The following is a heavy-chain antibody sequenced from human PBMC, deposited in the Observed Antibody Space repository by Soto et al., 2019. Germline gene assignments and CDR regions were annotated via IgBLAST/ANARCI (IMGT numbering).Heavy chain of an antibody. D-gene: IGHD4-17*01. Sequence: SLRLSCAASGFTFSSYAMHWVRQAPGKGLEWVAVISYDGSNKYYADSVKGRFTISRDNSKNTLYLQMNSLRAEDTAVYYCARPAYGDYVNWFDPWGQGTLVTVSS. CDR1: GFTFSSYA. J-gene: IGHJ5*02. CDR2: ISYDGSNK. V-gene: IGHV3-30-3*01. CDR3: ARPAYGDYVNWFDP.